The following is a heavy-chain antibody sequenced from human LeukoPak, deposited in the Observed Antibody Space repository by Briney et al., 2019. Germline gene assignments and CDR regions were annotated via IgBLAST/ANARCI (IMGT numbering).Heavy chain of an antibody. D-gene: IGHD2-2*02. CDR1: GYTFTSYA. J-gene: IGHJ5*02. Sequence: SVKVSCKASGYTFTSYAMNWVRQAPGQGLEWMGGIIPIFGTANYAQKFQGRVTITADESTSTAYMELSSLRSEDTAVYYCARDRPGRYCSSTSCYTASPFDPWGQGTLVIVSS. CDR2: IIPIFGTA. V-gene: IGHV1-69*13. CDR3: ARDRPGRYCSSTSCYTASPFDP.